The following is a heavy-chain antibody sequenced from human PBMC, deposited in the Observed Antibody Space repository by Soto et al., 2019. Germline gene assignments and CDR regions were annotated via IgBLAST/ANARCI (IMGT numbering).Heavy chain of an antibody. CDR2: MSGSSSTT. CDR1: GLTFSNYA. Sequence: GGSLRLSCTTSGLTFSNYAMSWVRQAPGGGLEWVSSMSGSSSTTYYADSVRGRFTISRDRSKNTLYLQMSSLRAEDTALYYCAKNQERELPRVIDFWGQGTLVTVSS. D-gene: IGHD1-7*01. V-gene: IGHV3-23*01. J-gene: IGHJ4*02. CDR3: AKNQERELPRVIDF.